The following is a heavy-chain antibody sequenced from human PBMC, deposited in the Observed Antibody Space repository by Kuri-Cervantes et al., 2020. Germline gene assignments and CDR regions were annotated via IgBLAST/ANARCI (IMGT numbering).Heavy chain of an antibody. V-gene: IGHV3-23*01. D-gene: IGHD3-10*01. CDR3: AKRTGLGVRGVMNY. CDR2: ISGSGGGT. CDR1: GFIFSNYA. Sequence: GGSLRISCAASGFIFSNYAMNWVRQAPGKGLEWVSTISGSGGGTYYADSVKGRFTISRDSSKNTLYLQMNSLRAEDTAVYYCAKRTGLGVRGVMNYWGQGTLVTVSS. J-gene: IGHJ4*02.